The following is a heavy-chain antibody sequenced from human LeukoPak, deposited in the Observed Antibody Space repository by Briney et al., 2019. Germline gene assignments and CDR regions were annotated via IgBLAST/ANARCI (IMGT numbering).Heavy chain of an antibody. CDR1: GFTLSTYW. CDR3: TTGPNLYYFDY. J-gene: IGHJ4*02. CDR2: INSDGSST. V-gene: IGHV3-74*01. Sequence: PGGSLRLSCAASGFTLSTYWMHWVRQAPGKGLVWVARINSDGSSTNYADSVKGRFTISRDNAKNTVSLQMNSLRAEDTAVYYCTTGPNLYYFDYWGQGTLVTVSS.